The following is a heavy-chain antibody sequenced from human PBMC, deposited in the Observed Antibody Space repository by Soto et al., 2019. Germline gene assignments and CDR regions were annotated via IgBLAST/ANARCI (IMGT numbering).Heavy chain of an antibody. CDR1: GGTLTNFINYP. CDR3: ARRNTAGFLRYFDN. CDR2: IVPNIGTV. D-gene: IGHD6-19*01. Sequence: QVQLVQSGAEVMQPGSSVKVSCKPSGGTLTNFINYPINWVRQSPGQGLEWMGGIVPNIGTVNYAQKFQGRVTMTADKSTGTVYMELSSLRSDGSALYYCARRNTAGFLRYFDNWGQGTLVTVSS. V-gene: IGHV1-69*06. J-gene: IGHJ4*02.